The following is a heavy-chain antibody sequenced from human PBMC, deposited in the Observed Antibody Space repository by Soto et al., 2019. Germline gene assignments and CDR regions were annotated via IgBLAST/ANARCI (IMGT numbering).Heavy chain of an antibody. V-gene: IGHV4-59*08. CDR1: GGSISSYY. CDR2: IYYSGST. D-gene: IGHD7-27*01. CDR3: ARRWGRTFDY. Sequence: QVQLQESGPGLVKPSETLSLTCTVSGGSISSYYWSWIRQPPGKGLEWIGYIYYSGSTNYNPSLKSRVTISVDTAKNQSSLKLSSVTAADAAVYYCARRWGRTFDYWGQGTLVTVSS. J-gene: IGHJ4*02.